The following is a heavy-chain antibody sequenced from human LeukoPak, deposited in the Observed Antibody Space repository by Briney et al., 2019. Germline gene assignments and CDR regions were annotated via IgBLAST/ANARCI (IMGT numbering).Heavy chain of an antibody. J-gene: IGHJ4*02. D-gene: IGHD2-8*01. Sequence: GGSLRLSCAASGFTFSSYAMSWVRQAPGKGLEWVSVIYSGGSTYYADSVKGRFTISRDNSKNTLYLQMNSLRAEDTAVYYCARVYVYYFDYWGQGTLVTVSS. V-gene: IGHV3-66*01. CDR1: GFTFSSYA. CDR2: IYSGGST. CDR3: ARVYVYYFDY.